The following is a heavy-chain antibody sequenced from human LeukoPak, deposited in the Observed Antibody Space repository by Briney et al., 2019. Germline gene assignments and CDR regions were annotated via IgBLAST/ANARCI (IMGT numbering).Heavy chain of an antibody. CDR2: IYYGGST. CDR1: GGSISRSDYY. V-gene: IGHV4-39*01. J-gene: IGHJ4*02. CDR3: ARQEGYCPLNY. D-gene: IGHD2-15*01. Sequence: SETLSLTCSVSGGSISRSDYYWGWIRQPPGKGLEWMGSIYYGGSTYYNTYLKGRVTVSVDTSKNQFSLKLSSVTAADTAVYYCARQEGYCPLNYWGQGTLVTVSS.